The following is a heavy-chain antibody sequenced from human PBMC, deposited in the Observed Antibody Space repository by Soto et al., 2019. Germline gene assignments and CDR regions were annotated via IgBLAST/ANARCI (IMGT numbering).Heavy chain of an antibody. Sequence: ASVKVSCKASGYTFSNHDINWVRQATGQGLEWMGWMSPNRGRTGYAQKFQGRVTMTRNTSSSTAYMELSSLRSDDTAVYYCARGKRYTNDYWGQGTLVPVSS. CDR1: GYTFSNHD. D-gene: IGHD2-2*02. CDR2: MSPNRGRT. CDR3: ARGKRYTNDY. V-gene: IGHV1-8*01. J-gene: IGHJ4*02.